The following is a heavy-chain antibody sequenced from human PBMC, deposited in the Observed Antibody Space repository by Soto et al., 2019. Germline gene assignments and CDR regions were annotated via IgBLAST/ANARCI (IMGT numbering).Heavy chain of an antibody. V-gene: IGHV3-21*02. CDR3: AREEVYWGRMDV. Sequence: EVQLVESGGGLVKPGGSLRLSCAASGFSFSTYSMNWVRQAPGKGLEWVSSISSGSSYIYYAESVKGRCTISRDNTKNSLFLQMNSLRDEDTAIYYCAREEVYWGRMDVWGQGTTVTVSS. CDR2: ISSGSSYI. J-gene: IGHJ6*02. D-gene: IGHD3-16*01. CDR1: GFSFSTYS.